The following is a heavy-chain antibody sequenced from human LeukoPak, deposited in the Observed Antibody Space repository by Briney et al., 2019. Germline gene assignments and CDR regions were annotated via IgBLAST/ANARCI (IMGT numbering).Heavy chain of an antibody. V-gene: IGHV1-2*02. Sequence: ASVKVSCKASGYTFAGYYMHWVRQAPGQGLEWMGWINPNSGGTNYAQKFQGRVTMTRDTSISTAYMELSRLRSDDTAVYYCARLGDLEWIFDPFDYWGQGTLVTVSS. D-gene: IGHD3-3*01. CDR1: GYTFAGYY. CDR3: ARLGDLEWIFDPFDY. J-gene: IGHJ4*02. CDR2: INPNSGGT.